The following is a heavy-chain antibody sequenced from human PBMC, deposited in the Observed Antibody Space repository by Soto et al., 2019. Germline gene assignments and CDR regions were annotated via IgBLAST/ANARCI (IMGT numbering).Heavy chain of an antibody. D-gene: IGHD1-26*01. Sequence: GGSLSLSCAVSGFTINSHAMGWVRQAPGKGLEWVSAIGPRGRDTYYADSVKGRFTISRDNSKNTVSLQMNSLRAEDTAVYYCAILGGTYYAFDFWGQGTLVTVSS. CDR2: IGPRGRDT. CDR1: GFTINSHA. CDR3: AILGGTYYAFDF. V-gene: IGHV3-23*01. J-gene: IGHJ3*01.